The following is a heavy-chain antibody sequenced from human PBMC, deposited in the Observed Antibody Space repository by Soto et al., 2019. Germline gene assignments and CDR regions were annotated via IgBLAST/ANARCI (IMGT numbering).Heavy chain of an antibody. V-gene: IGHV4-59*01. CDR2: IYYSGSA. CDR3: ASQLNYDILTGYSPYYYYGMDV. J-gene: IGHJ6*02. D-gene: IGHD3-9*01. Sequence: TSETLSLTCTVSGGSISSYYWSWIRQTPGKGLQYIGYIYYSGSANYNPSLKSRVTISVDTSKNQFSLKLSSVTAADTAVYYCASQLNYDILTGYSPYYYYGMDVWGQGTTVTVSS. CDR1: GGSISSYY.